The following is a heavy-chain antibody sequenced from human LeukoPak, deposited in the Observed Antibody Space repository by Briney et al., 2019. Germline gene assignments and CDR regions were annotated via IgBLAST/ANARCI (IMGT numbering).Heavy chain of an antibody. CDR1: GFTFSSYS. D-gene: IGHD6-19*01. Sequence: GGSLRLSCAASGFTFSSYSMNWVRQAPGKGLEWVSFISTSSIYIYNTDSVKGRFTISRDNAKKSPYLQMNSLRAEDTAVYYRARACLRNSGWYPCFDYWGQGTLVTVSS. CDR2: ISTSSIYI. CDR3: ARACLRNSGWYPCFDY. J-gene: IGHJ4*02. V-gene: IGHV3-21*01.